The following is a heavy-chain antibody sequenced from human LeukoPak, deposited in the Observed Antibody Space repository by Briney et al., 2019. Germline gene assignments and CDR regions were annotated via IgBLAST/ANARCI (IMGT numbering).Heavy chain of an antibody. CDR2: INPNSGGT. D-gene: IGHD6-13*01. V-gene: IGHV1-2*02. CDR3: ARDQAVAGYLTSGENFDY. CDR1: GYTFTGYY. J-gene: IGHJ4*02. Sequence: ASVKVSCKASGYTFTGYYMHWVRQAPGQGLEWMGWINPNSGGTNYTQKFQGRVTMTRDTSISTAYMELSRLRSDDTAVYYCARDQAVAGYLTSGENFDYWGQGTLVTVSS.